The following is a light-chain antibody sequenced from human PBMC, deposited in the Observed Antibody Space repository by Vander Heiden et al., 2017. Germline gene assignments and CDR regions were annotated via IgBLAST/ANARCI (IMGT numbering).Light chain of an antibody. CDR2: ENN. CDR1: SSNIGNND. V-gene: IGLV1-51*02. CDR3: GTWDSSLSAYV. Sequence: QSVLTQPPSVSAAPGQKVTISCSGSSSNIGNNDVSWYQQLPGTAPKLLIYENNKRPSGILDRFSGSKSGTSATLGITGLQTGDEADYYCGTWDSSLSAYVFGTGTSVTVL. J-gene: IGLJ1*01.